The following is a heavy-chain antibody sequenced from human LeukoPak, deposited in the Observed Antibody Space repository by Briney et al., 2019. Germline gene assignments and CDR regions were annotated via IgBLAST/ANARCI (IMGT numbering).Heavy chain of an antibody. J-gene: IGHJ4*02. CDR1: GYTFTSYA. D-gene: IGHD5-18*01. CDR3: ARDPPFGYRTPHFDY. V-gene: IGHV1-3*01. CDR2: INAGNGNT. Sequence: ASVKVSCKAPGYTFTSYAMHWVRQAPGQRLEWMGWINAGNGNTKYSQKFQGRVTITRDTSASTAYMELSSLRSEDTAVYYCARDPPFGYRTPHFDYWGQGTLVTVSS.